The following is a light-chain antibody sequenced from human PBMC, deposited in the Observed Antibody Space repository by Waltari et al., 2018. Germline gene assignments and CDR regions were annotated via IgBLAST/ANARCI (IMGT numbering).Light chain of an antibody. CDR2: GSS. CDR1: QSVSSTN. J-gene: IGKJ2*01. Sequence: VVLTQSPDTLSLSPGESAALSCRASQSVSSTNLAWYQKKPDPAPSLLIYGSSFRATGVPDRFSGSGSGTDFTLTISRLEAEDFALYYCHQYGTSPFTFGRGTKLQIK. CDR3: HQYGTSPFT. V-gene: IGKV3-20*01.